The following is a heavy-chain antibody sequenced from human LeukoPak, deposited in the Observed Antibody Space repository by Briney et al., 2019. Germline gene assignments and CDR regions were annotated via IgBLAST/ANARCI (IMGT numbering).Heavy chain of an antibody. CDR3: ARDKVIATAGTPNWFDP. CDR1: GYTFNRFG. V-gene: IGHV1-18*01. D-gene: IGHD6-13*01. Sequence: ASVKVSCKASGYTFNRFGISWVRQAPGQGLEWLGWISAYDGNTNYAQNVQGRVTMTTDTSTSTAYMELRSLRYDDAAVYYCARDKVIATAGTPNWFDPWGQGTLVTVSS. J-gene: IGHJ5*02. CDR2: ISAYDGNT.